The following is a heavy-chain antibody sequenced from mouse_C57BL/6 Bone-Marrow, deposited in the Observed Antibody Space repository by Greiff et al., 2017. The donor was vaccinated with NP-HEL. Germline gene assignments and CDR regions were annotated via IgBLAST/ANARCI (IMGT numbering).Heavy chain of an antibody. V-gene: IGHV1-54*01. Sequence: QVQLQQSGAELVRPGTSVKVSCKASGYAFTNYLIEWVKQRPGQGLEWIGVINPGSGGTNYNEQFKGKATLTADKSSSTAYMQLSSLTSEDSAVYFCASLWYFDVWGTGTTVTVSS. CDR1: GYAFTNYL. J-gene: IGHJ1*03. CDR3: ASLWYFDV. CDR2: INPGSGGT.